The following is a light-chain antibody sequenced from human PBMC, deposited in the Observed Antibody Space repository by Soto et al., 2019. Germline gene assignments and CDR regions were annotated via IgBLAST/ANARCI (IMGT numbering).Light chain of an antibody. Sequence: EIVLTQSPATLSLSPGERATLSCRASQSVGTSLAWYQQKPGQAPRLLVYDASDRATGIPARFSGSGSGTDFTLTISSLEPEDFATYYCQHYNDYSYTFGPGTNLEIK. CDR3: QHYNDYSYT. CDR1: QSVGTS. J-gene: IGKJ2*01. V-gene: IGKV3-11*01. CDR2: DAS.